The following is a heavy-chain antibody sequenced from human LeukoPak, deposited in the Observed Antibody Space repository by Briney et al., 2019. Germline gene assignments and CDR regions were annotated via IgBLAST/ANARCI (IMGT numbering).Heavy chain of an antibody. J-gene: IGHJ4*02. CDR3: AKGGGLWFGELFDY. CDR2: ISGSGGST. Sequence: GSLRLSCAASGFTFSSYAMSWVRRAPGKGLEWVSAISGSGGSTYYADSVKGRFTISRDNSKNTLYLQMNSLRAEDTAVYYCAKGGGLWFGELFDYWGQGTLVTVSS. V-gene: IGHV3-23*01. D-gene: IGHD3-10*01. CDR1: GFTFSSYA.